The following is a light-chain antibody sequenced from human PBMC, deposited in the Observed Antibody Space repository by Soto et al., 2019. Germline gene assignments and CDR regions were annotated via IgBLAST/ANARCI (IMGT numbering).Light chain of an antibody. CDR2: KGT. V-gene: IGLV2-23*01. Sequence: QSVLTQPPSASGSPGQSITISCTGTDSDVGAYDSVSWYQQHPHKAPQLIIYKGTQRPSGVSNRISGSTSGNAASLTISGLQADDEADYFCCSSAPESTYVFGTGTKLTVL. J-gene: IGLJ1*01. CDR3: CSSAPESTYV. CDR1: DSDVGAYDS.